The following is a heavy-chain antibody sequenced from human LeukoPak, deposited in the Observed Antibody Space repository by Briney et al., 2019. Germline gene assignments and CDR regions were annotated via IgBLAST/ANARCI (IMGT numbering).Heavy chain of an antibody. Sequence: WVRQAPGKGLEWIGSTYYSGSTYYNPSLKSRVTISVDTSKNQFSLKLSSVTAADTAVYYCARRGYYYGSGSPYYFDYWGQGTLVTVSS. CDR3: ARRGYYYGSGSPYYFDY. V-gene: IGHV4-39*01. J-gene: IGHJ4*02. CDR2: TYYSGST. D-gene: IGHD3-10*01.